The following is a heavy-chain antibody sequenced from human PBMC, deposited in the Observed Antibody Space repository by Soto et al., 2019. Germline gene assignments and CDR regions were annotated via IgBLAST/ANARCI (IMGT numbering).Heavy chain of an antibody. D-gene: IGHD2-2*01. CDR1: GASINSSSYT. CDR2: IDYSGST. Sequence: SDTLYLTCTVPGASINSSSYTWGWIRQPPGKGLEWIGSIDYSGSTYYNPSLNSRVTVSVDTSKNQFSLKVTSVTAADTAVYYCARLHGYCISSSCHGHYAMDVWGQGTTVT. V-gene: IGHV4-39*01. CDR3: ARLHGYCISSSCHGHYAMDV. J-gene: IGHJ6*02.